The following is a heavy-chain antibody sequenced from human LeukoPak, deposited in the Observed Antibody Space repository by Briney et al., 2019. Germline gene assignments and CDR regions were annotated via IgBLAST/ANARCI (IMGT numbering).Heavy chain of an antibody. Sequence: GGSLRLSCAASGFTFSSYWMHWVRQAPGKGLVWVSRINSDGSSTRYADSVKGRFTISRDNAKNTLYLQMNSLRAEDTAVYYCARSHYYDSSGYYYYYYGMDVWGQGTTVTVSS. CDR2: INSDGSST. CDR3: ARSHYYDSSGYYYYYYGMDV. D-gene: IGHD3-22*01. J-gene: IGHJ6*02. CDR1: GFTFSSYW. V-gene: IGHV3-74*01.